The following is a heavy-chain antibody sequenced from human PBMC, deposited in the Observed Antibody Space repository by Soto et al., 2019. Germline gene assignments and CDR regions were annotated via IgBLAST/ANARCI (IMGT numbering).Heavy chain of an antibody. CDR3: ARDGAHYAPFDL. CDR1: GYTFTDFA. CDR2: INVGNGNT. V-gene: IGHV1-3*01. Sequence: QAQLVQSGAEAKQPGASVRVSCKASGYTFTDFALHWVRQAPGQGLEWMGWINVGNGNTGYSRKFQGRFTNDRDMSATTAYIEVTSLPSEDTAIYYCARDGAHYAPFDLWGQGTLVTVSA. J-gene: IGHJ4*02. D-gene: IGHD3-16*01.